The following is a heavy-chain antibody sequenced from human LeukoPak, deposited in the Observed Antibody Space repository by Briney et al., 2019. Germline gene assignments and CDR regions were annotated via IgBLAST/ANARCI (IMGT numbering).Heavy chain of an antibody. J-gene: IGHJ4*02. CDR2: ISSSGSTI. CDR1: GFTFSSYE. V-gene: IGHV3-48*03. CDR3: ARGYYYLDY. Sequence: GGALRLSCAASGFTFSSYEMNWVRQAPGKGLEWVSYISSSGSTIYYADSVKGRFTISRDNAKNSLYLQMNSLRAEDTAVYYCARGYYYLDYWGQGTLVTVSS. D-gene: IGHD3-10*01.